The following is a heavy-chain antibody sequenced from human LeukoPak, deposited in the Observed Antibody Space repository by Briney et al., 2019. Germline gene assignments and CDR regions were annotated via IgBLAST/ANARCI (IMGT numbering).Heavy chain of an antibody. J-gene: IGHJ3*02. D-gene: IGHD3-10*01. CDR1: GYTFTGYY. V-gene: IGHV1-2*02. CDR3: ARDDDYYGSGSYPLGAFDI. CDR2: INPNSGGT. Sequence: ASVKVSCKASGYTFTGYYMHWVRQAPGQGLEWMGWINPNSGGTNYAQKFQGRVTMTRDTSISTAYMELSRLRSDDTAVYYCARDDDYYGSGSYPLGAFDIWGQGTMVTVSS.